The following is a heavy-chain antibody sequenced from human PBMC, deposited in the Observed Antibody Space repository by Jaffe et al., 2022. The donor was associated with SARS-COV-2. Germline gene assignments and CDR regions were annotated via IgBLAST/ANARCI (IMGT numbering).Heavy chain of an antibody. Sequence: EVQLLESGGGLVQPGGSLRLSCAASGFTFSSYAMSWVRQAPGKGLEWVSAISDTGGGTYYADSVKGRFTVSRDNSKNTLFLQMNSLRAEDTAVYYCAKYTNVAGWCEDYWGQGTLVTVSS. D-gene: IGHD2-8*02. CDR3: AKYTNVAGWCEDY. CDR2: ISDTGGGT. J-gene: IGHJ4*02. V-gene: IGHV3-23*01. CDR1: GFTFSSYA.